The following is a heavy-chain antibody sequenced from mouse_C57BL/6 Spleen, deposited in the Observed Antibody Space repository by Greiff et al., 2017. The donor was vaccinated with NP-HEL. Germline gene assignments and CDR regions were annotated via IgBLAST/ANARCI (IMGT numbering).Heavy chain of an antibody. CDR1: GFTFSSYG. D-gene: IGHD4-1*01. Sequence: EVKLMESGGDLVKPGGSLKLSCAASGFTFSSYGMSWVRQTPDKRLEWVATISSGGSYTYYPDSVKGRFTISRDNAKNTLYLQMSSLKSEDTAMYYCARGGGLGYFDYWGQGTTLTVSS. CDR2: ISSGGSYT. J-gene: IGHJ2*01. CDR3: ARGGGLGYFDY. V-gene: IGHV5-6*02.